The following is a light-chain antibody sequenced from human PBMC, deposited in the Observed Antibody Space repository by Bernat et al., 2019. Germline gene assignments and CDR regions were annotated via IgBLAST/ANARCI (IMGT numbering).Light chain of an antibody. CDR2: GAS. V-gene: IGKV3-15*01. CDR1: QNVSSN. Sequence: EIVMTQSPATLSVSPGERATLSCRASQNVSSNLAWYQQKPGQAPRLLIYGASTRATGIPARFSGSGSGTGFTLTISSLQSEDFAVYYCHQYNNWPSYTFGQGTKLEIK. J-gene: IGKJ2*01. CDR3: HQYNNWPSYT.